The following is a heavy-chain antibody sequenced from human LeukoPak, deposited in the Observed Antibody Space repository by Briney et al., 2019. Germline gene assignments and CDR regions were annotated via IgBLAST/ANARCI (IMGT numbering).Heavy chain of an antibody. V-gene: IGHV3-7*01. D-gene: IGHD2-8*02. CDR1: GFTFTNYW. CDR3: ARHWWHGLDI. CDR2: INQDGSGE. Sequence: GGSLRLSCAASGFTFTNYWMTWVRQAPGKGLEWVANINQDGSGESYVDSVKGRFTISRDNAKNSVSLQMHGLRVEDTAVYYCARHWWHGLDIWGHGTLVTVSS. J-gene: IGHJ3*02.